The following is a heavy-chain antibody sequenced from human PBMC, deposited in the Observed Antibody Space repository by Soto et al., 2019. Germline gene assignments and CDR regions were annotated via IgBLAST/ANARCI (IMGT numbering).Heavy chain of an antibody. J-gene: IGHJ3*01. CDR1: GFSLTTSGRG. D-gene: IGHD3-16*01. CDR2: FFWGDDK. Sequence: QITLKESGPTLVKPTQTLTLTCTFSGFSLTTSGRGVGWIRQPPGKALEWLALFFWGDDKRYSPSLKTRLTISKDTSKNQVVLTMTNMGPEDTATYYCEHRLAMMDAFDGWGQGKVVTVSS. CDR3: EHRLAMMDAFDG. V-gene: IGHV2-5*02.